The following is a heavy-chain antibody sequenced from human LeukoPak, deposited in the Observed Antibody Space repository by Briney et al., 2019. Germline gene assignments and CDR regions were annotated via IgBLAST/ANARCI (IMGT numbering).Heavy chain of an antibody. J-gene: IGHJ4*02. V-gene: IGHV3-9*01. CDR2: ISWNSGSI. CDR1: GFTFSSYW. CDR3: AKSVYYDSSGYIDY. Sequence: GGSLRLSCAASGFTFSSYWMSWVRQAPGKGLEWVSGISWNSGSIGYADSVKGRFTISRDNAKNSLYLQMNSLRAEDTALYYCAKSVYYDSSGYIDYWGQGTLVTVSS. D-gene: IGHD3-22*01.